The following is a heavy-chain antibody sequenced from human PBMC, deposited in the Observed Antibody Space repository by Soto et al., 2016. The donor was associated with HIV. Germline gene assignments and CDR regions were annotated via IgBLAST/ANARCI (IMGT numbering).Heavy chain of an antibody. CDR1: GGSFSSYA. V-gene: IGHV1-18*01. J-gene: IGHJ3*02. CDR2: ISAYTGNT. Sequence: QVQLVQSGAGVKKPGSSVKVSCKASGGSFSSYAISWVRQAPGQGLEWMGWISAYTGNTNYAQKLQGRVTMTTDTSTSTAYMELRSLISDDTAVYSCARGWGSGYYSAFDIWGQGTMVTVSS. CDR3: ARGWGSGYYSAFDI. D-gene: IGHD3-22*01.